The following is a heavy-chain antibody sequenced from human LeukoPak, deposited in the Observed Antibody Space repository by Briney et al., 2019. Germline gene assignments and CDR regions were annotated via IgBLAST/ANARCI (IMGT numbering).Heavy chain of an antibody. CDR1: GFSFSSYE. J-gene: IGHJ6*04. CDR2: ISSSGSTI. CDR3: AELGITIIGGV. D-gene: IGHD3-10*02. Sequence: GGSLRLSCAASGFSFSSYEMNWVRQAPGKGLEWVSYISSSGSTIYYADSVRGRFTISRDNAKNSLYLQMNSLRAEDTAVYYCAELGITIIGGVWGKGTTVTISS. V-gene: IGHV3-48*03.